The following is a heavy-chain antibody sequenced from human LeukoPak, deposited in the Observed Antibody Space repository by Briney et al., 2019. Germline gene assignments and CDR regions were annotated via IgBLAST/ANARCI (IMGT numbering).Heavy chain of an antibody. CDR1: GFTVSSNY. Sequence: GGSLRLSCAASGFTVSSNYMSWVRQAPGKGLGWVAVIWYDGSNKYYADSVKGRFTISRDNSKNTLYLQMNSLRAEDTAVYYCAKDRGNGPFDYWGQGTLVTVSS. V-gene: IGHV3-33*06. D-gene: IGHD1-1*01. CDR3: AKDRGNGPFDY. J-gene: IGHJ4*02. CDR2: IWYDGSNK.